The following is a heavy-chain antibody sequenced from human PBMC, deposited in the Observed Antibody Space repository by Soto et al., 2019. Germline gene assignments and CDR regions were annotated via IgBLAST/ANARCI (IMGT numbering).Heavy chain of an antibody. CDR2: IYTSGST. V-gene: IGHV4-4*07. Sequence: SETLSLTCTVSGGSISSYYWSWIRQPAGKGLEWIGRIYTSGSTNYNPSLKSRVTMSVDTSKNQFSLKLSSVTAADTAVYYCARDRYYDSSGYYTNWLDPWGQGTILTVSS. J-gene: IGHJ5*02. CDR3: ARDRYYDSSGYYTNWLDP. D-gene: IGHD3-22*01. CDR1: GGSISSYY.